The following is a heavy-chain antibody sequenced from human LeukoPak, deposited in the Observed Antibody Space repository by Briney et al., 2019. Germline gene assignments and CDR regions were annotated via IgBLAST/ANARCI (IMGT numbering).Heavy chain of an antibody. J-gene: IGHJ4*02. V-gene: IGHV1-3*01. CDR2: INAGNGNT. D-gene: IGHD3-9*01. Sequence: ASVKVSCKASGYTLTSYAMHWVRQPPGQRREWMGWINAGNGNTKYSQKFQGRVTITRDTSASTAYMELSSLRSEDTAVYYCARARNYDILTGYYRYFDYWGQGTLVTVPS. CDR3: ARARNYDILTGYYRYFDY. CDR1: GYTLTSYA.